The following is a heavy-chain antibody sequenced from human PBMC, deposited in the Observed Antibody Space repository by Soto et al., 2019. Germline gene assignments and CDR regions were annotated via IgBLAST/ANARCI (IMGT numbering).Heavy chain of an antibody. CDR1: GYTFTSYG. D-gene: IGHD2-21*01. CDR3: VRDLWCGGLTYYSYAAVGNWFDP. J-gene: IGHJ5*02. V-gene: IGHV1-18*01. CDR2: ISPNNGNT. Sequence: GASVKVSCKTSGYTFTSYGVSWVRQAPGQGLEWMGWISPNNGNTNYAQKLQGRVTMTTATSTSTAYMELGSLRSDDTAVYYCVRDLWCGGLTYYSYAAVGNWFDPWGQGTPVTVSS.